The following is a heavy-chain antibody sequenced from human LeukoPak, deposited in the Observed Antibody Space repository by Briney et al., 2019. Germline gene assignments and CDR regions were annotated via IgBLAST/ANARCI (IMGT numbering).Heavy chain of an antibody. Sequence: ASVKVSCKASGYTFTGYYMHWVRQAPGQGLEWMGRINPNSGGTNYAQKFQGRVTMTRDTSISTAYMELSRLRSDDTAVCYCARVVTGAYRGDYWGQGTLVTVSS. CDR1: GYTFTGYY. J-gene: IGHJ4*02. V-gene: IGHV1-2*06. CDR2: INPNSGGT. CDR3: ARVVTGAYRGDY. D-gene: IGHD1-20*01.